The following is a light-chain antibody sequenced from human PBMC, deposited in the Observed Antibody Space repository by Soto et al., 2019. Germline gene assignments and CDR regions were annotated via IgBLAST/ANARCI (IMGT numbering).Light chain of an antibody. CDR2: GAS. V-gene: IGKV3-20*01. CDR1: QSVNSNY. Sequence: SVLTQSPGTLSLSPGERATLSCRASQSVNSNYLAWYQQKPGQAPRLLIYGASSRATGIPDRFTGGGSGTDFTLSISRLEPEDFAVYYCQQYGTSPWTFGQGTKVDI. CDR3: QQYGTSPWT. J-gene: IGKJ1*01.